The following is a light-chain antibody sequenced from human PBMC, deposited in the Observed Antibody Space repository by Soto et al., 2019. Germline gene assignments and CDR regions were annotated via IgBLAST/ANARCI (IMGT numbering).Light chain of an antibody. V-gene: IGLV1-44*01. CDR3: AAWDDSLIGYV. CDR2: NNN. CDR1: RSNIGSQN. J-gene: IGLJ1*01. Sequence: QSVLTQPPSTSGTPGQMVTISCSGSRSNIGSQNVNWYQQLPGTAPKLLIYNNNQRPSGVPDRFSGSKSGTSASLAISGLQSEDEAAYYCAAWDDSLIGYVFGTGTKVTVL.